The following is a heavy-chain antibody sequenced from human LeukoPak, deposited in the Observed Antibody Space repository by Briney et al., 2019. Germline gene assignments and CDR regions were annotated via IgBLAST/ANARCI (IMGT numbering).Heavy chain of an antibody. V-gene: IGHV3-21*01. CDR3: ARDVGRVATFNWFDP. CDR1: GFTFSSYS. D-gene: IGHD5-12*01. J-gene: IGHJ5*02. CDR2: ISSSSYI. Sequence: GGSLRLSCAASGFTFSSYSMNWVRQAPGKGLEWVSSISSSSYIYYADPVKGRFTITRDNAKNSLYLQMNSLSAEDTAGYYCARDVGRVATFNWFDPWGQGTLVTVSS.